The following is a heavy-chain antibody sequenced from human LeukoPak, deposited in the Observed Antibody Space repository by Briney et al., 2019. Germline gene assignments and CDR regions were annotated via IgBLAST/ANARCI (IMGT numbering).Heavy chain of an antibody. CDR1: GFTFSSYG. J-gene: IGHJ4*02. V-gene: IGHV3-30*18. CDR3: AKDFFSFLYCTNGVCDYYFDY. Sequence: PGRSLRLSCAASGFTFSSYGMHWVRQGPGKGLEGVAVISYDGSNKYYADSVKGRFTISRDNSKNTLYLQMNSLRAEDTAVHYCAKDFFSFLYCTNGVCDYYFDYWGQGTLVTVSS. CDR2: ISYDGSNK. D-gene: IGHD2-8*01.